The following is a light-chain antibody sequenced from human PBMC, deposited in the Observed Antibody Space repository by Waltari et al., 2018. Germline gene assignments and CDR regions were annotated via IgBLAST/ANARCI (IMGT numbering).Light chain of an antibody. CDR3: QHYSDWPPWT. CDR2: AAS. V-gene: IGKV3-15*01. J-gene: IGKJ1*01. CDR1: QNVYRS. Sequence: DIVMTQSPAVLHLSPGERATLSCTASQNVYRSLAWYQPRRREAPRRLIRAASTRATGVPAMFSATGSGTEFTLTISSLQSEDVAVYYCQHYSDWPPWTFGQGTRVE.